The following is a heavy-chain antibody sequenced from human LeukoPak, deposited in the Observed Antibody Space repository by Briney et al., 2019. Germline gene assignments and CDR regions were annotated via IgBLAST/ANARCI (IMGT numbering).Heavy chain of an antibody. CDR1: GGTFSSYA. Sequence: SVKVSCKASGGTFSSYAISWVRQAPGQGLEWMGGIIPIFGTANYAQKFQGRVTITADKSTSTAYMELSSLRSEDTAVYYCARDGRDGYNSGGYFDYWGQGTLVTVSS. CDR3: ARDGRDGYNSGGYFDY. V-gene: IGHV1-69*06. J-gene: IGHJ4*02. CDR2: IIPIFGTA. D-gene: IGHD5-24*01.